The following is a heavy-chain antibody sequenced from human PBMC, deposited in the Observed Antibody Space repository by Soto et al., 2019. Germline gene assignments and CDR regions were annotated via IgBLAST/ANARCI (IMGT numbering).Heavy chain of an antibody. V-gene: IGHV3-23*01. J-gene: IGHJ3*02. D-gene: IGHD7-27*01. CDR2: ISGTGGST. CDR3: GKGISKWGTGDAFDI. CDR1: GFTFNNYA. Sequence: EVQLLESGGGVVQPGGSLRLSCAASGFTFNNYALNWVRQAPGKGLEWVSSISGTGGSTFYAGSAKGRFTISRDNSKNTLFLQMTSLRAEDTAVYYCGKGISKWGTGDAFDIWGQGTMVTVSS.